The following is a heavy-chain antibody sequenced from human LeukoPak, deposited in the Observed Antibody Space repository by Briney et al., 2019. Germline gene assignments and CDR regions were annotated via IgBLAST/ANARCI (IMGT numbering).Heavy chain of an antibody. D-gene: IGHD4-23*01. CDR3: ARGRPHGNDY. J-gene: IGHJ4*02. CDR2: ISYDGSDK. CDR1: GFSFSGYG. V-gene: IGHV3-30*03. Sequence: GGSLRLSCAASGFSFSGYGMHWVRQAPGMGLEWVAVISYDGSDKKYGDSVKGRFTISRDNSKNTLYLQMNSLRAKGTAVYYCARGRPHGNDYWGQGTLVTVSS.